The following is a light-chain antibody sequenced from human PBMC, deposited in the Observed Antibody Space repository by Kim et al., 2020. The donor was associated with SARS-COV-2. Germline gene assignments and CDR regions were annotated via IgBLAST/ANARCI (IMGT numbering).Light chain of an antibody. Sequence: AIQLTQSPSSLSASVGDRITITCRASQGIRDDLGWYQQKPGQAPKLLIYAASSLESGVPSRFSGSGFCTDFTLTISSLQPEDRGPYYCLQDFSYPWTFGQGTKLEI. V-gene: IGKV1-6*01. CDR1: QGIRDD. J-gene: IGKJ2*01. CDR2: AAS. CDR3: LQDFSYPWT.